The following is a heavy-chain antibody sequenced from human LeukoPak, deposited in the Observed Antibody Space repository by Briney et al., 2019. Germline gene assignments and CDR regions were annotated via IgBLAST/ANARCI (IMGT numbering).Heavy chain of an antibody. J-gene: IGHJ6*03. Sequence: ASVKVPCKASGYTFTAYYMHWVRQAPGQGLEWMGWINPNSGDTNYAQKFQGRVTMARDTSINTVYMQLSRLRSDDTAVYYCARGKLLRFGENPSDYYYYYMDVWGKGTTVTISS. D-gene: IGHD3-10*01. V-gene: IGHV1-2*02. CDR3: ARGKLLRFGENPSDYYYYYMDV. CDR2: INPNSGDT. CDR1: GYTFTAYY.